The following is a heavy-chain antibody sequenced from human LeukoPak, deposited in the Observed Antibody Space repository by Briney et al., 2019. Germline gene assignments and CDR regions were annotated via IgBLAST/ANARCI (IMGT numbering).Heavy chain of an antibody. CDR2: INHSGST. CDR3: AINRGGDDAFDI. V-gene: IGHV4-34*01. J-gene: IGHJ3*02. Sequence: SETLSLTCAVYGGSFSGYYWSWIRQPPGKGLEWIGEINHSGSTNYNPTLKSRVTISVDTSKNQFSLKLSSVTAADTAVYYCAINRGGDDAFDIWGQGTMVTVSS. CDR1: GGSFSGYY. D-gene: IGHD2-21*02.